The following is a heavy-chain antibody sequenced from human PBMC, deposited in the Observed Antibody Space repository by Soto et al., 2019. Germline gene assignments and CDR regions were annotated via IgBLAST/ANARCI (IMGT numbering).Heavy chain of an antibody. J-gene: IGHJ4*02. CDR1: GGSISSGDYY. CDR3: ARVTTYYDFWSGYPTAFDY. V-gene: IGHV4-30-4*01. Sequence: SETLSLTCTVSGGSISSGDYYWSWIRQPPGKGLEWIGYIYYSGSTYYNPSLKSRVTISVDTSKNQFSLKLSSVTAADTAVYYCARVTTYYDFWSGYPTAFDYWGQGTLVTVSS. CDR2: IYYSGST. D-gene: IGHD3-3*01.